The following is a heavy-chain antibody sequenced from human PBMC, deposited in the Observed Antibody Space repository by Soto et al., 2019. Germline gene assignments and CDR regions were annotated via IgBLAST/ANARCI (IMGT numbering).Heavy chain of an antibody. V-gene: IGHV5-51*01. Sequence: PGESLKISCKGSGYIFSSYWIGWVRQMPGKGLEWMGIIYPGDSDTTYSPSLQGQVTISADKSIYTAYLQWSSLKASDPAVYYCARHLSYYYYGMDVWGPGTTVTVSS. CDR1: GYIFSSYW. J-gene: IGHJ6*02. CDR2: IYPGDSDT. CDR3: ARHLSYYYYGMDV.